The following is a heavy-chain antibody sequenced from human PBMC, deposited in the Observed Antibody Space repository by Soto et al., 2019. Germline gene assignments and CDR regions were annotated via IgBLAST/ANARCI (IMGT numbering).Heavy chain of an antibody. Sequence: PSETLSLTCAVSCGSISSGDYSWSWIRQPPGKGLEWIGYIYHSGSTYYNPSLKSRVTISVDSSKNQFSLKLSSVTAAATAVHYCARWWMYGHRFDPWGQGTRVTVS. CDR2: IYHSGST. D-gene: IGHD2-8*01. CDR3: ARWWMYGHRFDP. J-gene: IGHJ5*02. CDR1: CGSISSGDYS. V-gene: IGHV4-30-2*01.